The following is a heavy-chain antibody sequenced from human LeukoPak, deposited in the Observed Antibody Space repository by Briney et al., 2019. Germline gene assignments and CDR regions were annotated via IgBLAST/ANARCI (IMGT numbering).Heavy chain of an antibody. CDR3: ARGVEVYYDSSGYGYYYYMDV. CDR2: INHSGST. D-gene: IGHD3-22*01. Sequence: PSETLSLTCTVSGGSISSSSYYWGWIRQPPGKGLEWIGEINHSGSTNYNPSLKSRVTISVDTSKNQFSLKLSSVTAADTAVYYCARGVEVYYDSSGYGYYYYMDVWGKGTTVTVSS. V-gene: IGHV4-39*07. CDR1: GGSISSSSYY. J-gene: IGHJ6*03.